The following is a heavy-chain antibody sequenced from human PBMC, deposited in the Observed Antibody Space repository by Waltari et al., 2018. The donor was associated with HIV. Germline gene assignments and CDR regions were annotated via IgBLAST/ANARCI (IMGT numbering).Heavy chain of an antibody. Sequence: QVQLVQSGAEVKKPGSSVKVSCKASGGTFSSYTISWVRQAPGQGLEWMGRISPILGIANYAQKFQGRVTITADKSTSTAYMELSSLRSEDTAVYYCARDGESSGYYYGMDVWGQGTTVTVSS. J-gene: IGHJ6*02. CDR2: ISPILGIA. CDR1: GGTFSSYT. V-gene: IGHV1-69*08. CDR3: ARDGESSGYYYGMDV. D-gene: IGHD3-3*01.